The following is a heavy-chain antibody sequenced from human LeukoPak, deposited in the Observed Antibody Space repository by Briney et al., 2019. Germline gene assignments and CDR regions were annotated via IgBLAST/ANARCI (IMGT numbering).Heavy chain of an antibody. J-gene: IGHJ4*02. CDR1: GFPFSSYW. CDR2: IKQDGSKK. D-gene: IGHD5-24*01. Sequence: GGSLRLSCVASGFPFSSYWMTWVRQAPGKGLEWVANIKQDGSKKSYVDSVKGRFTISRDNAKNSLYLQMNSLRAQDTAIYYCTRVGYIDEGIDYWGQGTLVTVSS. V-gene: IGHV3-7*04. CDR3: TRVGYIDEGIDY.